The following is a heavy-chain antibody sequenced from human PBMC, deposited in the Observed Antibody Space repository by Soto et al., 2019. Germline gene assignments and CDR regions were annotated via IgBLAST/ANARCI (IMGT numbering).Heavy chain of an antibody. CDR2: INPSGGGT. V-gene: IGHV1-46*01. Sequence: ASVKVSCKASGYTFTSYYMHWVRQAPGQGLEWMGIINPSGGGTSYAQKFQGRVTMTRDTSTSTVYMEVSSLRSEDTAVYYCARGRVNFRWIPDDWGQGSLVTVSS. D-gene: IGHD5-12*01. CDR3: ARGRVNFRWIPDD. J-gene: IGHJ4*02. CDR1: GYTFTSYY.